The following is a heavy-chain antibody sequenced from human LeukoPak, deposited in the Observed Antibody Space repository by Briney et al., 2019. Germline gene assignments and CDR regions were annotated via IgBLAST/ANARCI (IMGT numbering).Heavy chain of an antibody. J-gene: IGHJ4*02. CDR3: ARDRLAATGLFDY. CDR1: GFTFSSYS. Sequence: PGGSLRLSCAASGFTFSSYSMNWVRQAPGKGLEWVSYISSSSSTIYYADSVKGRFTISRDNAKNSLYLQMNSLRTEDTAFYYCARDRLAATGLFDYWGQGTLVTVSS. V-gene: IGHV3-48*01. D-gene: IGHD6-13*01. CDR2: ISSSSSTI.